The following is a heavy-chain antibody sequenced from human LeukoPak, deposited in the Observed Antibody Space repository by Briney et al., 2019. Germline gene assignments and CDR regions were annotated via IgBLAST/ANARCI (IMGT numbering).Heavy chain of an antibody. CDR1: GGSISSYC. J-gene: IGHJ4*02. V-gene: IGHV4-59*08. CDR3: AGLRYFDWLPDY. CDR2: IYYSGST. D-gene: IGHD3-9*01. Sequence: SETLSLTCTVSGGSISSYCWSWIRQPPGKGLEWIGYIYYSGSTNYNPSLKSRVTISVDTSKNQFSLKLSSVTAADTAVYYCAGLRYFDWLPDYWGQGTLVTVSS.